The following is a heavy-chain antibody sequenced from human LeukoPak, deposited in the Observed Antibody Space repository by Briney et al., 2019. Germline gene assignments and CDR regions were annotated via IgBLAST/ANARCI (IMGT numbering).Heavy chain of an antibody. V-gene: IGHV4-59*01. CDR1: GASISSYY. D-gene: IGHD6-13*01. CDR3: ARVAAAADTVSGMDV. Sequence: SETLFLTCTVSGASISSYYWSWIRQPPGEGLEWIGYIYYSGSTNYNPSLKSRVTISVDTSKNQFSLKLSSVTGADTAVYYCARVAAAADTVSGMDVWGQGTTVTVSS. J-gene: IGHJ6*02. CDR2: IYYSGST.